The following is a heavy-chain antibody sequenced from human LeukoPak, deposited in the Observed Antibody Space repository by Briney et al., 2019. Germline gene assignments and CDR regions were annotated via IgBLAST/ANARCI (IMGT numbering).Heavy chain of an antibody. CDR1: GFTSGSYW. CDR3: ARGGAFHAFDI. V-gene: IGHV3-74*01. J-gene: IGHJ3*02. Sequence: PGGSLRLSCAGSGFTSGSYWMYWVRQAPEKGLLCISRVNNDGTGTVYADSVKGRFTISRDNAKNTVFLQLNSLRTEDTAVYYCARGGAFHAFDIWGQGTMVTVSS. CDR2: VNNDGTGT.